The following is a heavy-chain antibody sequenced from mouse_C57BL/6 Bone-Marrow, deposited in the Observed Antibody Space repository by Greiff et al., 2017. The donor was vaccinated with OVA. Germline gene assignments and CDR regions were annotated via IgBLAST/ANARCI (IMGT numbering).Heavy chain of an antibody. D-gene: IGHD2-4*01. Sequence: VQGVESGPELVKPGASVKISCKASGYAFSSSWMNWVKQRPGKGLEWIGRIYPGDGDTNYNGKFKGKATLTADKSSSTAYMQLSSLTSEDSAVYFCASHYYDYDVWYFDVWGTGTTVTVSS. V-gene: IGHV1-82*01. CDR3: ASHYYDYDVWYFDV. CDR2: IYPGDGDT. CDR1: GYAFSSSW. J-gene: IGHJ1*03.